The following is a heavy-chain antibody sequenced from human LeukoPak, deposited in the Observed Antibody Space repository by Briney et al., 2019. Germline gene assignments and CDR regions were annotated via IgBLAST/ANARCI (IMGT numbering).Heavy chain of an antibody. CDR3: ARGDYYGSGTYYFDY. CDR2: IKQDGSEK. CDR1: GFTFSSYW. V-gene: IGHV3-7*01. D-gene: IGHD3-10*01. Sequence: GGFLRLSCAASGFTFSSYWMSWVRQAPGKGLEWVANIKQDGSEKYYVDSVKGRFTISRDNAKNSLYLQMNSLRAEDTAVYYCARGDYYGSGTYYFDYWGQGTLVTVSS. J-gene: IGHJ4*02.